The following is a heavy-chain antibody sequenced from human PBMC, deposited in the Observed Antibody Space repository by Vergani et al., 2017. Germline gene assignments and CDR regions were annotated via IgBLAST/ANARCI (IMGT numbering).Heavy chain of an antibody. Sequence: QVQLQQWGAGLLKPSETLSLTCAVYGGSFSGYYWSWIRQPPGXGLEWIGEINHSGSTNYNPSLKSRVTISVDTSKNQFSLKLSSVTAADTAVYYCARGLASDCSGGSGHTFRRYYYYYMDVWGKGTTVTVSS. CDR1: GGSFSGYY. CDR2: INHSGST. J-gene: IGHJ6*03. V-gene: IGHV4-34*01. CDR3: ARGLASDCSGGSGHTFRRYYYYYMDV. D-gene: IGHD2-15*01.